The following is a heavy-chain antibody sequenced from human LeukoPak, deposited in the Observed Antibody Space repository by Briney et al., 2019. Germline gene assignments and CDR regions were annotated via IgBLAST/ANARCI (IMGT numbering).Heavy chain of an antibody. CDR2: IYFPETT. D-gene: IGHD2-2*01. J-gene: IGHJ6*02. CDR3: ARADCSTTSCPMDV. CDR1: GGSISSSDW. Sequence: SGTLSLTCAVSGGSISSSDWWSWVRQPPGKGLEWIGYIYFPETTNYNPSLKSRVTMSVDTSNNQFSLRLTSLTAADTAVYYCARADCSTTSCPMDVWGQGTTVTVSS. V-gene: IGHV4-28*03.